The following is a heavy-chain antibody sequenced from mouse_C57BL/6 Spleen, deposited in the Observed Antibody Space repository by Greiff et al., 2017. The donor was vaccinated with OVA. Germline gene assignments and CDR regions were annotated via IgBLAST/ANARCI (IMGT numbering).Heavy chain of an antibody. CDR2: INPNDGTT. J-gene: IGHJ1*03. CDR1: GYSFTDYN. Sequence: EVQLQQSGPELVKPGASVKISCKASGYSFTDYNMNWVKQSNGKSLEWIGVINPNDGTTSYNQKFKGKATLTVDQSSSTAYMQLNSLTSEDSAVYYCAKNYYGSSFWYFDVWGTGTTVTVSS. D-gene: IGHD1-1*01. V-gene: IGHV1-39*01. CDR3: AKNYYGSSFWYFDV.